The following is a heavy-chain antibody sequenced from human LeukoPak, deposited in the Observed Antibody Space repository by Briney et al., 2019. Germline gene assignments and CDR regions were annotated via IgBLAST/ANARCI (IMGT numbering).Heavy chain of an antibody. D-gene: IGHD1-14*01. CDR3: ARVRYCDY. Sequence: GGSLRLSCAASGFTFSNHWMHWVRQTPEKGLVWVSNISPDGSRTDYADSVKGRFTISRDNAENTLYLQMNSLRAEDTAVYYCARVRYCDYWGQGTLVTVSS. CDR1: GFTFSNHW. V-gene: IGHV3-74*01. CDR2: ISPDGSRT. J-gene: IGHJ4*02.